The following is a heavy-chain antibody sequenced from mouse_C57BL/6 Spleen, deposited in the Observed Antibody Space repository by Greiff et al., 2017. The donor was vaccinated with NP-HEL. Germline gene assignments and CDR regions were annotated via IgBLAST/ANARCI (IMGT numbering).Heavy chain of an antibody. Sequence: QVQLQQSGAELARPGASVKLSCKASGYTFTSYGISWVKQRTGPGLEWIGEIYPRRGNTYYNEKFKGKSTLTADKSSSTAYMELRSLTSEDSAVYFCARKGYFDVWGTGTTVTVSS. J-gene: IGHJ1*03. V-gene: IGHV1-81*01. CDR3: ARKGYFDV. CDR1: GYTFTSYG. CDR2: IYPRRGNT.